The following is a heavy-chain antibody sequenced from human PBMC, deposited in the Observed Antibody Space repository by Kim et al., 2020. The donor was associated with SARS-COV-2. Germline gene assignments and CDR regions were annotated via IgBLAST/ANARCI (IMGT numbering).Heavy chain of an antibody. CDR1: GFTFSSYS. CDR3: ARAGGLTYYYGMDV. Sequence: GGSLRLSCAASGFTFSSYSMNWVRQAPGKGLEWVSSISSSSSYIYYADSMKGRFTISRDNAKNSLYLQMNSLGAEDTAVYYCARAGGLTYYYGMDVWGQGTTVTVSS. D-gene: IGHD3-9*01. J-gene: IGHJ6*02. V-gene: IGHV3-21*01. CDR2: ISSSSSYI.